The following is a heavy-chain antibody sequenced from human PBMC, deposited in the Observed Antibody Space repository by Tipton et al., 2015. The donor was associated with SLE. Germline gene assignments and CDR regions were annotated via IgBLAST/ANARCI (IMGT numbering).Heavy chain of an antibody. CDR3: ARHRSSGYYQGAFDY. V-gene: IGHV3-21*01. Sequence: SLRLSCAASGFTFSSYSMNWVRQAPGKGLEWVSSISSSSSYIYYADSVKGRFTISRDNAKNSLYLQMNSLRAEDTAVYYCARHRSSGYYQGAFDYWGQGTLVTVSS. D-gene: IGHD3-22*01. J-gene: IGHJ4*02. CDR2: ISSSSSYI. CDR1: GFTFSSYS.